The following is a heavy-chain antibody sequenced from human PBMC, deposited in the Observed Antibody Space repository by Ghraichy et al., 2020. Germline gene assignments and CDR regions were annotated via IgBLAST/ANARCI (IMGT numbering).Heavy chain of an antibody. CDR3: AKVGASGWYFGMDV. CDR1: GFNFDDYG. D-gene: IGHD6-19*01. Sequence: SLNISCAASGFNFDDYGMYWVRQAPGKGLEWVSGISWNGGSIDYADSVKGRFTISRDNAKNSLYLQMNSLRAEDTALYRCAKVGASGWYFGMDVWGQGTTVTVSS. J-gene: IGHJ6*02. V-gene: IGHV3-9*01. CDR2: ISWNGGSI.